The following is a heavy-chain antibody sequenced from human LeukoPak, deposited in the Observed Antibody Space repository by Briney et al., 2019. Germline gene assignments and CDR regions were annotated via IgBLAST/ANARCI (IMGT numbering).Heavy chain of an antibody. J-gene: IGHJ6*02. CDR2: IKQDGSEK. CDR3: ARGHYGMDV. V-gene: IGHV3-7*01. Sequence: GGSLRLSCAASGFTLSSYWVTWVRQAPGKGLEWVANIKQDGSEKYYADSVKGRFTISRDNAKNSVYLQMNSLRAGDTAVYYCARGHYGMDVWGQGTTVTV. CDR1: GFTLSSYW.